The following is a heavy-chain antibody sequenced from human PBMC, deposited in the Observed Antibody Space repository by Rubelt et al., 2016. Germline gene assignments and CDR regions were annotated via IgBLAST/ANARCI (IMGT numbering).Heavy chain of an antibody. J-gene: IGHJ1*01. D-gene: IGHD6-19*01. CDR3: AREAAVAGTEYFKY. CDR2: INPDSGGT. V-gene: IGHV1-2*02. Sequence: GWINPDSGGTKYAQKFQGRVTMTRDTSIRTVYIELSSLRSDDTDVYYCAREAAVAGTEYFKYWGQGSLVTVTS.